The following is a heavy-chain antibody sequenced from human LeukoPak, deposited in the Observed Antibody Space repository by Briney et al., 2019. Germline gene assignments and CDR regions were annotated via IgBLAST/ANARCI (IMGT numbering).Heavy chain of an antibody. CDR3: ARGAGRGLRYFDWFPYFDY. CDR1: GFTVSSNY. CDR2: IYSGGST. Sequence: GGSLRLSCAASGFTVSSNYMSWVRQAPGKGLEWVSVIYSGGSTYYADSVKGRFTISRDNSKNTLYLQINSLRAEDTAVYYCARGAGRGLRYFDWFPYFDYWGQGTLVTVSS. D-gene: IGHD3-9*01. J-gene: IGHJ4*02. V-gene: IGHV3-66*01.